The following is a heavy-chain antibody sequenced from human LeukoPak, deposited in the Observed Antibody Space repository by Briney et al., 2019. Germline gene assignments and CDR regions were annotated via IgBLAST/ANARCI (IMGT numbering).Heavy chain of an antibody. CDR3: ARVICSGGSCYSAY. J-gene: IGHJ4*02. D-gene: IGHD2-15*01. CDR1: GYTFTSYG. CDR2: ISAYNGNT. V-gene: IGHV1-18*01. Sequence: ASVKVSCKASGYTFTSYGISWVRQAPGQGLEWMGWISAYNGNTNYAQKLQGRVTVTTDTSTSTAYMELRSLRSDDTAVYYCARVICSGGSCYSAYWGQGTLVTVSS.